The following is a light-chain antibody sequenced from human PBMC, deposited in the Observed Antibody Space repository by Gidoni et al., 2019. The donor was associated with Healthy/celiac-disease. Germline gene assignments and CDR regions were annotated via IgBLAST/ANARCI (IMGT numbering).Light chain of an antibody. CDR3: SSRDSSGNL. CDR2: GKN. Sequence: SSELTQAPAVSVALGQTVRITCQGDSLRSYYASWYQQKPGQAPVLVIYGKNNRPAGIPDRFSGSSSGNTAALTITGAQAEDEADYYGSSRDSSGNLFGGGTKLTVL. V-gene: IGLV3-19*01. CDR1: SLRSYY. J-gene: IGLJ2*01.